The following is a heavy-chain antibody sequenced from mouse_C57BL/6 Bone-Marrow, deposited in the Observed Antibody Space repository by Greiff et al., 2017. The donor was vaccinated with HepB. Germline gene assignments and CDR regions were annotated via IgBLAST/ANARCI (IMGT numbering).Heavy chain of an antibody. J-gene: IGHJ4*01. Sequence: QVQLQQSGAELVKPGASVKLSCKASGYTFTSYWMHWVKQRPGQGLEWIGMIHPNSGSTNYNEKFKSKATLTVDKSSSTAYMQLSSLTSEDSAVYYCARAVTTVVAPDYAMDYWGQGTSVTVSS. CDR3: ARAVTTVVAPDYAMDY. V-gene: IGHV1-64*01. CDR1: GYTFTSYW. D-gene: IGHD1-1*01. CDR2: IHPNSGST.